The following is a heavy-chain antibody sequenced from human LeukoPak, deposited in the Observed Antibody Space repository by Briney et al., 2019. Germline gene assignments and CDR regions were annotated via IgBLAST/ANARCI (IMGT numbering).Heavy chain of an antibody. Sequence: PSQTLSLTCTVSGGSISSGDYYWSSIRQPPGKGLEWIGYIYYSGSTYYNPSLKSRVTISVDTSKNQFSLKLSSVTAADTAVYYCARGDTAMVTRPYFDYWGQGTLVTVSS. CDR1: GGSISSGDYY. CDR3: ARGDTAMVTRPYFDY. V-gene: IGHV4-30-4*01. J-gene: IGHJ4*02. D-gene: IGHD5-18*01. CDR2: IYYSGST.